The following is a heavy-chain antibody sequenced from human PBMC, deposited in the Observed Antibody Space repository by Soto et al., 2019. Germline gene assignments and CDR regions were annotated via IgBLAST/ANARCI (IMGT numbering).Heavy chain of an antibody. CDR3: ARDLGAIYDILTGYGMDV. D-gene: IGHD3-9*01. V-gene: IGHV1-18*01. Sequence: ASVKVSCKASGFTFTTYAISWVRQAPGQGLEWMGWISAYNGNTNYAQKLQGRVTMTTDTSTSTAYMELRSLRSDDTAVYYCARDLGAIYDILTGYGMDVWGQGTTVTVSS. J-gene: IGHJ6*02. CDR2: ISAYNGNT. CDR1: GFTFTTYA.